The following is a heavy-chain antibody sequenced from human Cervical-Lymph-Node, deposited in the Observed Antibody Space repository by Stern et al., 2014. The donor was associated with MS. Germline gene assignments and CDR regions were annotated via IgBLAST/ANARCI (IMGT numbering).Heavy chain of an antibody. V-gene: IGHV3-30*01. Sequence: QVQLVQSGGGVVQPGRSLRLSCAASGFTFSYHAMHWVRQAPGKGLEWVAVISYDGSDKNDADSVKGRFTISRDNSRNTLYRQMNSLRVDDTAVYYCARGGAVATSDYYFDYWGQGILVTVSS. CDR2: ISYDGSDK. D-gene: IGHD5-12*01. CDR3: ARGGAVATSDYYFDY. J-gene: IGHJ4*02. CDR1: GFTFSYHA.